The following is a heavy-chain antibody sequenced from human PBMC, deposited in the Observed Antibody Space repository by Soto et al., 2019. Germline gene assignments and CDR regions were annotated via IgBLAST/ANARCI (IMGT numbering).Heavy chain of an antibody. CDR1: GFTFRSYA. Sequence: GGSLRLSCAASGFTFRSYAMNWVRQTQGKGLEWVSSISSTSTDTHYAYSVNRRFIISRDNANNALFMQMNSLRAEDTAKYCCARDLALASNYWGQGALVTVSS. V-gene: IGHV3-21*01. D-gene: IGHD6-19*01. CDR3: ARDLALASNY. J-gene: IGHJ4*02. CDR2: ISSTSTDT.